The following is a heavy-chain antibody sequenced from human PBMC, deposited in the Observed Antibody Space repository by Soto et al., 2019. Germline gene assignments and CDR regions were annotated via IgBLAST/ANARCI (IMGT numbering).Heavy chain of an antibody. Sequence: GGSLRLSCAASGFTFSSYAMSWVRQAPGKGLEWVSAISGSGGSTYYADSVKGRFTISRDNSKNTLYLQMNSLRAEDTAVYYCAKDRLLSYYGSGSYFFDYWGQGTLVTVSS. CDR3: AKDRLLSYYGSGSYFFDY. D-gene: IGHD3-10*01. J-gene: IGHJ4*02. V-gene: IGHV3-23*01. CDR1: GFTFSSYA. CDR2: ISGSGGST.